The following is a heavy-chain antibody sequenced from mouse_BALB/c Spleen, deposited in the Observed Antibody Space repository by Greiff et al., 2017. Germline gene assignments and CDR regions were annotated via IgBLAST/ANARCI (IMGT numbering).Heavy chain of an antibody. Sequence: ESGPGLVKPSQSLSLTCTVTGYSITSDYAWNWIRQFPGNKLEWMGYISYSGSTSYNPSLKSRISITRDTSKNQFFLQLNSVTTEDTATYYCARREYGNWFAYWGQGTLVTVSA. CDR1: GYSITSDYA. J-gene: IGHJ3*01. V-gene: IGHV3-2*02. CDR2: ISYSGST. CDR3: ARREYGNWFAY. D-gene: IGHD2-10*02.